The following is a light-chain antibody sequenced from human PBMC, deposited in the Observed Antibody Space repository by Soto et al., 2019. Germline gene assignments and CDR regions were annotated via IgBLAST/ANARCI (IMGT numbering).Light chain of an antibody. CDR3: QHYNNRPLT. J-gene: IGKJ4*01. CDR2: DAS. CDR1: QSISSW. Sequence: DIQMTQSPSTLSASVGDRVTITCRASQSISSWLAWYQQKPGKAPKLLIYDASSLESGVPSRFSGSGSGTEFTLTISSLQSEDFAVYYCQHYNNRPLTFGGGTKVDIK. V-gene: IGKV1-5*01.